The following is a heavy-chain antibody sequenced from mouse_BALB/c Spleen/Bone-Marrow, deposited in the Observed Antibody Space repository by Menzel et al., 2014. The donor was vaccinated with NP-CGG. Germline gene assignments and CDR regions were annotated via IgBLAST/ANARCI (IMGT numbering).Heavy chain of an antibody. D-gene: IGHD2-14*01. CDR2: INPYNDGT. V-gene: IGHV1-14*01. CDR3: ARGGRYDGFAY. Sequence: VQLQQPGPELVKPGASVKMSCKASGYTFTSYVMHWVKQKPGQGLEWIGYINPYNDGTKYNEKFKGKATPTSDKSSSTAYMELSSLTSEDSAVYYCARGGRYDGFAYWGQGTLVTVSA. J-gene: IGHJ3*01. CDR1: GYTFTSYV.